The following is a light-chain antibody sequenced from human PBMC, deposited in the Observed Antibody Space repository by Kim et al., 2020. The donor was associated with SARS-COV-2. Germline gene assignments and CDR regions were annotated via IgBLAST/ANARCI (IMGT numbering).Light chain of an antibody. J-gene: IGKJ1*01. Sequence: EIMLTQSPGTLSLSPGERATLSCRASETLKGTYLVWYQQRPGQAPRRLIYGASNRAAGIPDRFSGSVSGTTFTLTITRLEPEDFAVYYCQQYARSPRTFGQVTKVDIK. CDR1: ETLKGTY. CDR3: QQYARSPRT. CDR2: GAS. V-gene: IGKV3-20*01.